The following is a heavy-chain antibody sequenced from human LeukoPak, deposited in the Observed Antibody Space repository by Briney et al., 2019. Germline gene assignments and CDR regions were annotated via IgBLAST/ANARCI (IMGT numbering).Heavy chain of an antibody. CDR3: VRGLWFPYYFDY. D-gene: IGHD3-10*01. Sequence: SETLSLTCTVSGGSISSYYWSWIRQPPGKGLEWIGEINHSGSTNYNPSLKSRVTISVDTSKNQFSLKLSSVTAADTAVYYCVRGLWFPYYFDYWGQGTLVTVSS. CDR2: INHSGST. J-gene: IGHJ4*02. V-gene: IGHV4-34*01. CDR1: GGSISSYY.